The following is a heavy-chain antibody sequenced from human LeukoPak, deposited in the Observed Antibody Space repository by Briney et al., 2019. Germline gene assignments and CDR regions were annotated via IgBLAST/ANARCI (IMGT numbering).Heavy chain of an antibody. CDR1: GFTFSSYS. D-gene: IGHD1-1*01. V-gene: IGHV3-48*01. CDR3: AKHNIDY. CDR2: ISGSSYTI. Sequence: PGGSLRLSRAASGFTFSSYSMNWVRQAPGKGLEWVSHISGSSYTIYYADSVKGRFTISRDNAKNTLHLQMNSLRAEDTAVYYCAKHNIDYWGQGTLVTVSS. J-gene: IGHJ4*02.